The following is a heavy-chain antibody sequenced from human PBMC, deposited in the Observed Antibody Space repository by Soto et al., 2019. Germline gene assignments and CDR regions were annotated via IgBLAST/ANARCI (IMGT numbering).Heavy chain of an antibody. CDR3: ASLYYYDSSGYLGY. V-gene: IGHV4-34*01. D-gene: IGHD3-22*01. CDR2: INHSGST. Sequence: SETLSLTCAVYGGSFSGYYWSWTRQPPGKGLEWIGEINHSGSTNYNPSLKSRVTISVDTSKNQFSLKLSSVTAADTAVYYCASLYYYDSSGYLGYWGQGTLVTVSS. CDR1: GGSFSGYY. J-gene: IGHJ4*02.